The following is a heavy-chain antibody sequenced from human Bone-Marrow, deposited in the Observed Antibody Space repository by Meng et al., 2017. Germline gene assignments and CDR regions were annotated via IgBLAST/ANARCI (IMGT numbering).Heavy chain of an antibody. J-gene: IGHJ4*02. V-gene: IGHV1-2*06. CDR3: AREYSSSWYNYFDY. CDR2: INPKSGDT. D-gene: IGHD6-13*01. CDR1: GYTFPDYW. Sequence: ASVKVSCKASGYTFPDYWLHWVRRAPGQGLEWMGRINPKSGDTHYAQRFQGRVTMTGDTSISTAYMELSGLRSDDTAVYYCAREYSSSWYNYFDYWGQGTLVTVSS.